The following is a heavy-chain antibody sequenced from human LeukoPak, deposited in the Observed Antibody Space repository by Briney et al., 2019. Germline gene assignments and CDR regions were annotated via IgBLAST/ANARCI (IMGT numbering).Heavy chain of an antibody. CDR1: GFNLSTYG. CDR2: IWYDGNNK. J-gene: IGHJ5*02. CDR3: AAADGEGWFDP. Sequence: GGSLRLSCAAAGFNLSTYGMHWVRQAPGKGLEWVADIWYDGNNKFYADSVKGRFTISRENSKNAVHLQMYSRRDEDTAVYHCAAADGEGWFDPRRQETQVTVPS. V-gene: IGHV3-33*01. D-gene: IGHD4-17*01.